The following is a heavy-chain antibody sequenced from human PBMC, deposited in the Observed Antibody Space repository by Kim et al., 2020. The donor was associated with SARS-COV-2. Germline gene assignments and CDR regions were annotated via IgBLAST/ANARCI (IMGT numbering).Heavy chain of an antibody. D-gene: IGHD6-6*01. Sequence: SETLSLTCTVSGGSISSGGYYWSWIRQHPGKRLEWIGYIYYSGSTYYNPSLKSRVTISVDTSKNQFSLKLSSVTAADTAVYYCARVPILRIAARKKGEDAFDIWGQGTMVTVSS. CDR2: IYYSGST. CDR3: ARVPILRIAARKKGEDAFDI. J-gene: IGHJ3*02. V-gene: IGHV4-31*03. CDR1: GGSISSGGYY.